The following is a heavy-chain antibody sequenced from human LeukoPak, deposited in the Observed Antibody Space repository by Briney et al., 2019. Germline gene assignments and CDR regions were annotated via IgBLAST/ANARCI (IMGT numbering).Heavy chain of an antibody. D-gene: IGHD6-13*01. Sequence: ASVKVSCKASGYTFTSYYMHWVRQAPGQGLEWMGIINPSGGSTGYAQKFQGRVTMTRDTSTSTVYIELSSLRSEDTAVYYCARDPGAAAGAFDIWGQGTMVTVSS. J-gene: IGHJ3*02. CDR1: GYTFTSYY. CDR3: ARDPGAAAGAFDI. V-gene: IGHV1-46*01. CDR2: INPSGGST.